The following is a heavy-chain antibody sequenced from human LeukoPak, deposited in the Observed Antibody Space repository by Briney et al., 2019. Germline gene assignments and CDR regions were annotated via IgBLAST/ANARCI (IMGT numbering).Heavy chain of an antibody. CDR3: ARDILSIWELNYFDY. V-gene: IGHV3-21*01. J-gene: IGHJ4*02. CDR2: ISSSSSYI. D-gene: IGHD1-26*01. Sequence: GGSLRLSCAASGFTFSSYSMNWVRQAPGKGLEWVSSISSSSSYIYYADSVKGRFTISRDNAKNSLYLQMNSLRAEDTAVYYCARDILSIWELNYFDYWGQGTLVTVSS. CDR1: GFTFSSYS.